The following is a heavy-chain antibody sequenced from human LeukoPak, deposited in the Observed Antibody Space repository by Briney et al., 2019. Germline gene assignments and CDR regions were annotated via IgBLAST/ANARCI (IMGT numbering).Heavy chain of an antibody. CDR3: AKEGVFEDYDSSGYYFDY. CDR2: IRYDGSNK. J-gene: IGHJ4*02. D-gene: IGHD3-22*01. V-gene: IGHV3-30*02. CDR1: GFTFSSYG. Sequence: GGSLRLSCAASGFTFSSYGMHWVRQAPGKGLEWVAFIRYDGSNKYYADSVKGRFTISRDYSKNTLYLQMNSLRAEDTAVYFCAKEGVFEDYDSSGYYFDYWGQGTLVTVSS.